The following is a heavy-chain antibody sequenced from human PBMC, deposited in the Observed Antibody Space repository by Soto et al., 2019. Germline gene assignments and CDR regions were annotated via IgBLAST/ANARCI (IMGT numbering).Heavy chain of an antibody. D-gene: IGHD3-10*02. CDR1: GGSISSYY. V-gene: IGHV4-4*07. CDR2: IYTSGST. Sequence: SETLSLTCTVSGGSISSYYWSWIRQLAGKGLEWIGRIYTSGSTNYNPSLKSRVTMSVDTSKNQFSLKLSSVTAADTAVYYCARVRALLFGELKGRDWFDPWGQGTLVTVSS. J-gene: IGHJ5*02. CDR3: ARVRALLFGELKGRDWFDP.